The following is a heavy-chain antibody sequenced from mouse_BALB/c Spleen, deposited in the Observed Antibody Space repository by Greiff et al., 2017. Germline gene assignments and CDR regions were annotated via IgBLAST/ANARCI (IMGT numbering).Heavy chain of an antibody. Sequence: EVKLVESGGGLVQPGGSRKLSCAASGFTFSSFGMHWVRQAPEKGLEWVAYISSGSSTIYYADTVKGRFTISRDNPKNTLFLQMTSLRSEDTDMYYCARLPSYYGSSYFDYWGQGTTLTVSS. CDR1: GFTFSSFG. CDR3: ARLPSYYGSSYFDY. D-gene: IGHD1-1*01. V-gene: IGHV5-17*02. CDR2: ISSGSSTI. J-gene: IGHJ2*01.